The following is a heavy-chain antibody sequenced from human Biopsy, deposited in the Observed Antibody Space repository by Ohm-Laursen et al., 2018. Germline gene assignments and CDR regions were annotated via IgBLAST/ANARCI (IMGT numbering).Heavy chain of an antibody. D-gene: IGHD1-26*01. CDR1: GDSINNYY. CDR3: ARGTGRYYVYGAFDI. V-gene: IGHV4-4*07. CDR2: IYTSGSP. Sequence: TLSLTCTVSGDSINNYYWSWIRQPAGKGLEWIGRIYTSGSPNYNLSLESRVTMSVDTSKNQFPLNLRSVTAADTAVYYCARGTGRYYVYGAFDIWGQGTVVTVS. J-gene: IGHJ3*02.